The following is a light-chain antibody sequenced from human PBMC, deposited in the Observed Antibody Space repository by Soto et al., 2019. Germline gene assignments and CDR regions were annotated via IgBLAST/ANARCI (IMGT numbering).Light chain of an antibody. CDR3: MQALHGPPT. Sequence: DIVMTQSPLSLPVTPGEPASISCRSSQSLLHNNAQKCLDWYLQKPGQSPQPLIHLGSVRASGVPDRFSGSGSGTDFTLKISRVEAEDVGVYCCMQALHGPPTFGGGTKVEIK. V-gene: IGKV2-28*01. CDR1: QSLLHNNAQKC. CDR2: LGS. J-gene: IGKJ4*01.